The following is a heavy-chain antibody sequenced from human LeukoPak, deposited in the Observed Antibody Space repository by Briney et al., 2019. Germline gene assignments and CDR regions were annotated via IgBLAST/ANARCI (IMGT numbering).Heavy chain of an antibody. Sequence: GGSLRLSCAASGFTFSSCGMHWVRQAPGKGLEWVAVIWYDGSNKYYADSVKGRFTISRDNSKNTLYLQMNSLRAEDTAVYYCARGYSSSWYDYWGQGTLVTVSA. D-gene: IGHD6-13*01. CDR2: IWYDGSNK. CDR3: ARGYSSSWYDY. CDR1: GFTFSSCG. J-gene: IGHJ4*02. V-gene: IGHV3-33*01.